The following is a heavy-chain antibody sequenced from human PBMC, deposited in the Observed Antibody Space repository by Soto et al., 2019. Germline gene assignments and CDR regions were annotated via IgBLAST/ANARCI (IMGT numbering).Heavy chain of an antibody. CDR2: IIPMFGAA. CDR3: ARGSISWFLDY. D-gene: IGHD6-13*01. CDR1: GGTFTSHA. V-gene: IGHV1-69*12. Sequence: QVQLVQSGAEVKKPGSSVKVSCKASGGTFTSHAVSWVRQAPGQGLEWMGGIIPMFGAANYALNFQGRVTSTADEPTGTAYMELSSRRSEDTAVYYCARGSISWFLDYWGLGTLVTVSS. J-gene: IGHJ4*02.